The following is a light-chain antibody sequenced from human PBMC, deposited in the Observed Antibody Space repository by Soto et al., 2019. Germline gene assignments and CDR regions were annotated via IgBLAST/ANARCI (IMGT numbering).Light chain of an antibody. CDR1: SSDVGGYNS. CDR3: NSYTSTSTLV. V-gene: IGLV2-14*01. CDR2: DVS. Sequence: QSALTQPASVSGSPGQSITISCTGTSSDVGGYNSVSWYQQHPGKAPKLIIYDVSNRPSGVSNRFSGSKSGKTASLTISGLQGEDEADYYCNSYTSTSTLVFGTGTKVTVL. J-gene: IGLJ1*01.